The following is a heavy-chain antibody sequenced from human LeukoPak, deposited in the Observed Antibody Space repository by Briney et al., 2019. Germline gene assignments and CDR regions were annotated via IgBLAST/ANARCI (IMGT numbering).Heavy chain of an antibody. CDR2: TIPIFGTA. CDR1: GGTFSSYA. J-gene: IGHJ5*02. V-gene: IGHV1-69*05. Sequence: GSSVKVSCKASGGTFSSYAISWVRQAPGQGLEWMGGTIPIFGTANYAQKFQGRVTITTDESTSTAYMELSSLRSEDTAVYYCAIGGTIFGVATWGQGTLVTVSS. D-gene: IGHD3-3*01. CDR3: AIGGTIFGVAT.